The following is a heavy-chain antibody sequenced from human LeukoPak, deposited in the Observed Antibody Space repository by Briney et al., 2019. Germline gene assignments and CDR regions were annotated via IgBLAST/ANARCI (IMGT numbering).Heavy chain of an antibody. V-gene: IGHV3-11*03. J-gene: IGHJ4*02. Sequence: GGSLRLSCTASGFTFSDYYMSWIRQAPGKGLEWVSYTSSSSTYTQYADSVKGRLTISRDNAKNSLYLQMNSLRAEDAAVYYCARCSGDCQAFDYWGQGTLVTVSS. CDR1: GFTFSDYY. CDR2: TSSSSTYT. D-gene: IGHD2-21*02. CDR3: ARCSGDCQAFDY.